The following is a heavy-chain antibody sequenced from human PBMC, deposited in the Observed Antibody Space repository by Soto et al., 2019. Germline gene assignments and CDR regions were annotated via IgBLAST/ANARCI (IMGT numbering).Heavy chain of an antibody. V-gene: IGHV1-18*04. CDR3: ARDGYHYDSSGYLGFDY. Sequence: ASVKVSCKASGYTFTSYGISWVRQAPGQGLEWMGWISAYNGNTNYAQKLHGRVTMTTDTSTRTAYMELRSLSSDDTAVYYCARDGYHYDSSGYLGFDYWGQGTLVTVSS. CDR2: ISAYNGNT. CDR1: GYTFTSYG. J-gene: IGHJ4*02. D-gene: IGHD3-22*01.